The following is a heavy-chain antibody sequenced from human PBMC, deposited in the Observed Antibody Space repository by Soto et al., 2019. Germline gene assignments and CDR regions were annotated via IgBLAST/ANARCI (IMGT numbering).Heavy chain of an antibody. CDR1: GGSISSNNFH. V-gene: IGHV4-39*01. CDR3: ARRLFSSSWPSYFDY. D-gene: IGHD6-13*01. CDR2: IYYTGTT. J-gene: IGHJ4*02. Sequence: SETLSPTCTVSGGSISSNNFHWGWIRQPPGKGLEWIGNIYYTGTTYYNPSLKSRVTISVDTSKNQFSLKLTSVTAADTAVYYCARRLFSSSWPSYFDYWGQGALVTVSS.